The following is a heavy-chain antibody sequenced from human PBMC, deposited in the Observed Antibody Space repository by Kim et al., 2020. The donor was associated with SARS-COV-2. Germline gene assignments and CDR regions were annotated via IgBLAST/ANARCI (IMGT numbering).Heavy chain of an antibody. D-gene: IGHD5-18*01. V-gene: IGHV1-46*01. CDR3: ARATAMVTHYYYYGMDV. J-gene: IGHJ6*02. Sequence: PGRVTLTRDTSPSTVYMELSSLRSEDTAVYYCARATAMVTHYYYYGMDVWGQGTTVTVSS.